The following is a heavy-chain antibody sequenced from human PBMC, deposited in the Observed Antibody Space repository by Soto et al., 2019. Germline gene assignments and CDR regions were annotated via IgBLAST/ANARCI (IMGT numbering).Heavy chain of an antibody. CDR2: IIPILGVA. CDR3: AINYYDTEPY. Sequence: QVQLVQSGADVKKPGSSVKVSCNASGGTFSSYTISWVRQAPGKGLEWMGRIIPILGVANYAHKFQDRVTINADKSTSTAYMELSSLRSEDTAMYYCAINYYDTEPYWGQGTMVTVSS. D-gene: IGHD3-22*01. CDR1: GGTFSSYT. J-gene: IGHJ3*01. V-gene: IGHV1-69*02.